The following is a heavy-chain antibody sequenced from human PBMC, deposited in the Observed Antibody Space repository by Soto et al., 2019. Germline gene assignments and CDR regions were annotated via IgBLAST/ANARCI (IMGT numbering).Heavy chain of an antibody. V-gene: IGHV3-21*01. CDR3: ARDRHPADFVY. J-gene: IGHJ4*02. D-gene: IGHD6-6*01. CDR2: ISSSSSYI. Sequence: EVQLVESGGGLVKPGGSLRLSCAASGFTFSSYSMNWVRQAPGKGLEWVSSISSSSSYIYYADSVKGRFIISRDNAKNSLYLQMNSLRAEDTAVYYCARDRHPADFVYWGQGPLVTVSS. CDR1: GFTFSSYS.